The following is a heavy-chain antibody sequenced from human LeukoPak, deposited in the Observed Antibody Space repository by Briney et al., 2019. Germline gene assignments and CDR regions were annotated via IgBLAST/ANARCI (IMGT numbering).Heavy chain of an antibody. CDR2: IYYSGTT. V-gene: IGHV4-39*01. J-gene: IGHJ4*02. Sequence: SETLSLTCTVSGGSISSSSYHWGWIRQPPGKGLERIGSIYYSGTTYYNPSLKSRVNISVDTSNNQFSLKVSSVTAADTAVYYCATTYDYTSGSYDYWGQGALVTVSS. D-gene: IGHD6-19*01. CDR3: ATTYDYTSGSYDY. CDR1: GGSISSSSYH.